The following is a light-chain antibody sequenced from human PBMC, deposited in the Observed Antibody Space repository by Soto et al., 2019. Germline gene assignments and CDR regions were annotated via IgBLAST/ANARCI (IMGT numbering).Light chain of an antibody. CDR3: QHRSNWPPLT. V-gene: IGKV3-11*01. J-gene: IGKJ4*01. CDR2: DVS. CDR1: QRVGRS. Sequence: EIVFTQSPATLSLSPGERATLSCRASQRVGRSLAWYQQKPGQAPRLVIFDVSDRASGIPPRFSGSGSGTEFILTISSLKPEDFAVFYCQHRSNWPPLTLCGGTKVE.